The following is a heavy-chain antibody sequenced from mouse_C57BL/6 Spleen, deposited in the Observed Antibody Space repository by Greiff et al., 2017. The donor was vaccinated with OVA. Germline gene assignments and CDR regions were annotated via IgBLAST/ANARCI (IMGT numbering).Heavy chain of an antibody. Sequence: QVQLQQPGAELVKPGASVRMSCKASGYTFTSYWITWVKQRPGQGLEWIGDIYPGRGSTNYNEKFKSKATLTVDTSSSTAYMQLSSLTSEDSAVYYCARNYYGQYWYFDVWGTGTTVTVSS. CDR2: IYPGRGST. V-gene: IGHV1-55*01. CDR1: GYTFTSYW. CDR3: ARNYYGQYWYFDV. D-gene: IGHD1-1*01. J-gene: IGHJ1*03.